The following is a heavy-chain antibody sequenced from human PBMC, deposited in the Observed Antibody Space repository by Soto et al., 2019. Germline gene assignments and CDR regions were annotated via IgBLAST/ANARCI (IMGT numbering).Heavy chain of an antibody. D-gene: IGHD2-8*01. J-gene: IGHJ3*02. V-gene: IGHV4-59*01. CDR1: GGSISSYY. CDR2: IYYSGST. Sequence: AETLSLTCTVSGGSISSYYWSWIRQPPGKGLEWIGYIYYSGSTNYNPSLKSRVTISVDTSKNQFSLKLSSVTAADTAVYYCARVVPQPKLCDAFDIWGQGTMVTVS. CDR3: ARVVPQPKLCDAFDI.